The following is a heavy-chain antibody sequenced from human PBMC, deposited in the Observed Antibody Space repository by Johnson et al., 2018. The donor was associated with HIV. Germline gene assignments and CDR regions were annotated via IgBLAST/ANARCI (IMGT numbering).Heavy chain of an antibody. J-gene: IGHJ3*02. Sequence: VQLVESGGGLVQPGRSLRLSCTASGFTFGDYAMSWVRQAPGKGLEWVGFIRSKAYGGTTDYAAPVKGRFTISRDDSKNTLYLQMNSLKTEDTAVYYCTICITMIVVVTTDAFDIWGQGTMVTVSS. CDR2: IRSKAYGGTT. CDR1: GFTFGDYA. V-gene: IGHV3-49*04. CDR3: TICITMIVVVTTDAFDI. D-gene: IGHD3-22*01.